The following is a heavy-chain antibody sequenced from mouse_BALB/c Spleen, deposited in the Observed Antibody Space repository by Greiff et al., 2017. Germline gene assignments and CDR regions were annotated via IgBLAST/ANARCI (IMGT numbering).Heavy chain of an antibody. D-gene: IGHD2-3*01. CDR2: IYPGNVNT. Sequence: VQLQQSGPELVKPGASVRISCKASGYTFTSYYIHWVKQRPGHGLEWIGWIYPGNVNTKYNEKFKGKATLTADKSSSTAYMQLSSLTSEDSAVYFCARRGNDPWFAYWGQGTLVTVSA. V-gene: IGHV1S56*01. CDR1: GYTFTSYY. CDR3: ARRGNDPWFAY. J-gene: IGHJ3*01.